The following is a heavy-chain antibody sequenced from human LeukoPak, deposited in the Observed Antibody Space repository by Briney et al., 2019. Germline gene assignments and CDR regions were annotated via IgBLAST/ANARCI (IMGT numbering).Heavy chain of an antibody. V-gene: IGHV3-30*03. Sequence: GGSLRLSCAASGFTFSSYGMQWVRQAPGKGLEWVAVTSHDGGDKYYADSVKGRFTISRDNSKNTLYLQMNSLRAEDTAVYYCARDEVSSSSRYYYYGMDVWGQGTTVTVSS. CDR1: GFTFSSYG. D-gene: IGHD6-13*01. J-gene: IGHJ6*02. CDR2: TSHDGGDK. CDR3: ARDEVSSSSRYYYYGMDV.